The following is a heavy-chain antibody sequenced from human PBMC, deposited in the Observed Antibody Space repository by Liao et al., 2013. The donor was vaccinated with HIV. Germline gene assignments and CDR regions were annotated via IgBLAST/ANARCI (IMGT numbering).Heavy chain of an antibody. J-gene: IGHJ5*02. V-gene: IGHV4-39*07. D-gene: IGHD4-17*01. CDR3: ARFPTVTTGWFDP. CDR1: GGSISSGYYY. Sequence: QLHLQESGPGLVKPSETLSLTCTVSGGSISSGYYYWAWIRRPPGRGLEWIASMSHAGSTNYNPSLKSRVTVSVDTSKNQFSLKLTSVTAADTAVYYCARFPTVTTGWFDPWGQGILVTVSS. CDR2: MSHAGST.